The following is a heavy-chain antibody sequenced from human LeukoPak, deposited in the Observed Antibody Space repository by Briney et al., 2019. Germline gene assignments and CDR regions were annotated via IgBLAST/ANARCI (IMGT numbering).Heavy chain of an antibody. D-gene: IGHD6-13*01. V-gene: IGHV1-2*06. CDR1: GYTFTGYH. J-gene: IGHJ4*02. CDR2: INPYSGDT. Sequence: ASVKVSCKASGYTFTGYHIHWVRQAPGQGLGWMGRINPYSGDTNFAQKSQGRVTMTRDTSITTAYMDLSSLTPDDTAVYFCARDQGSLSRSWYTGYWRQGTQVTVSS. CDR3: ARDQGSLSRSWYTGY.